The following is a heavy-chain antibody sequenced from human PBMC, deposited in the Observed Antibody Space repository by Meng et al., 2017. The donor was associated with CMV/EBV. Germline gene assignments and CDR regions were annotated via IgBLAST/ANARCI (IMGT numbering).Heavy chain of an antibody. D-gene: IGHD3-10*01. CDR1: GGTFSSYS. CDR3: AREKIISRFAYFHH. J-gene: IGHJ1*01. V-gene: IGHV1-69*01. CDR2: ITPLFGTS. Sequence: QIQLVQSGAEAKKPGSSVKVYCKASGGTFSSYSISWVRQAPGKGLEWMGAITPLFGTSTYAEKFQGRVMITADESTSTAYMELSSLKSDDTAVYYCAREKIISRFAYFHHWGQGTLVTVSS.